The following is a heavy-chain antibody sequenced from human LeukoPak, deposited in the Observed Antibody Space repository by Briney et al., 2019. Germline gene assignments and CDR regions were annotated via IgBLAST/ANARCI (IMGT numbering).Heavy chain of an antibody. D-gene: IGHD4-17*01. CDR2: ISAYNGNT. CDR1: GYTFTSYS. J-gene: IGHJ6*02. V-gene: IGHV1-18*01. CDR3: ARGGGHHFGEYYYYYYGMDV. Sequence: VSVKVSCKASGYTFTSYSISWVRQAPGQGLEWMGWISAYNGNTNYAQKLQGRVTMTTDTSTSTAYMELRSLRSDDTAVYYCARGGGHHFGEYYYYYYGMDVWGQGTTVTVSS.